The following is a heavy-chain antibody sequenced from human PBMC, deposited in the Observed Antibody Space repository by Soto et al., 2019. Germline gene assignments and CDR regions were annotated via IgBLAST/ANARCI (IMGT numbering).Heavy chain of an antibody. CDR2: ISYSGAS. D-gene: IGHD1-26*01. V-gene: IGHV4-59*08. J-gene: IGHJ6*02. CDR1: GGSITNYY. CDR3: ARRGYGSVHALVDV. Sequence: QVELQESGPGLVKPSETLSLTCTVSGGSITNYYCSWFRQPPGKGLEWIGYISYSGASAYNLSHKRRLPTSMDTSTTQFPLMLESGTATDTAVYFCARRGYGSVHALVDVWGQGTTVIVSS.